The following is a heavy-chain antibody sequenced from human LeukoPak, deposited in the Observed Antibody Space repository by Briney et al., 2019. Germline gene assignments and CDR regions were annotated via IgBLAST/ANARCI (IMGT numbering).Heavy chain of an antibody. V-gene: IGHV1-2*02. CDR2: INPNSGGT. Sequence: ASVKVSCKASGYTFTTYDINWVRQATGQGLEWMGWINPNSGGTNYAQKFQGRVTMTRDTSISTAYMELSRLRSDDTAVYYCARVPRGGYSSIWGQGTMVTVSS. CDR1: GYTFTTYD. D-gene: IGHD6-13*01. J-gene: IGHJ3*02. CDR3: ARVPRGGYSSI.